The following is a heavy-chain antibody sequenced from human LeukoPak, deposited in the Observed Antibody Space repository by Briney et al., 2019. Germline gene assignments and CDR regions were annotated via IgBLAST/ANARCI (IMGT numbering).Heavy chain of an antibody. V-gene: IGHV3-66*01. J-gene: IGHJ4*02. Sequence: GGSLRLSCAASRFTVSSHYMSWVRQAPGKGLEWVSIIYSGGSTYYADSVKGRFTISRDNSKNALYLQMNSLRAEDTAVYYCARAVPAASFYWGQGTLVTVSS. D-gene: IGHD2-2*01. CDR2: IYSGGST. CDR1: RFTVSSHY. CDR3: ARAVPAASFY.